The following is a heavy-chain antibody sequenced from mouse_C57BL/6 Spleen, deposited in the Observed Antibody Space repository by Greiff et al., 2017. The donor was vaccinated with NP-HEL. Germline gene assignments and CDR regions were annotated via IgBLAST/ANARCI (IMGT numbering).Heavy chain of an antibody. CDR3: ARQGGSYAMDY. CDR2: ISSGGSYP. Sequence: EVKLVESGGDLVKPGGSLKLSCAASGFTFSSYGMSWVRQTPDKRLEWVATISSGGSYPYYPDSVKGRFTISRDNAKNTLYLQMSSLKSEDTTMYYCARQGGSYAMDYWGQGTSVTVSS. CDR1: GFTFSSYG. J-gene: IGHJ4*01. D-gene: IGHD1-1*02. V-gene: IGHV5-6*01.